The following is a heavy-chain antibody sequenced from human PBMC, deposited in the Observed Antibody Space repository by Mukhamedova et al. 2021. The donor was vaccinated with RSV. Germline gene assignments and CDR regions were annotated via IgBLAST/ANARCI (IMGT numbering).Heavy chain of an antibody. J-gene: IGHJ4*02. V-gene: IGHV3-73*01. Sequence: QASGKGLEWVGRIRDSYGTSYSASVRGRFTISRDDSRNTAYLQMDSLRTEDTAVYYCTRQECGDISCSHKDFWGQGTPV. CDR2: IRDSYGT. CDR3: TRQECGDISCSHKDF. D-gene: IGHD2-21*01.